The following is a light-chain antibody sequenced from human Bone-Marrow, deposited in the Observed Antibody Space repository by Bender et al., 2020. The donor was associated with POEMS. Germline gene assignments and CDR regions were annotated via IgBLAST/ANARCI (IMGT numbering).Light chain of an antibody. J-gene: IGLJ3*02. CDR1: KLGNKF. Sequence: SYELSQPPSVSVSPGQTATITCSGDKLGNKFTCWYQQRPGQSPVLVIYQDTKRPSGVPDRISGSKSGTSASLAITGLQAEDEADYYCQSYDISLSGWVFGGGTKLTAL. V-gene: IGLV3-1*01. CDR3: QSYDISLSGWV. CDR2: QDT.